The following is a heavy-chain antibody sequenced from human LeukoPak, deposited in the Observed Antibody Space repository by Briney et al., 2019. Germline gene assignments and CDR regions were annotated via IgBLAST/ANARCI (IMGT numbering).Heavy chain of an antibody. Sequence: QAGGSLRLSCAASGFTVSTNCMTWVRQAPGKGLEWVSTIYSGGTTYYAGSVMGRFTISGHNSRNTLYLQMNSLRAEDTAVYYCARVDTVMAYYFDLWGQGTLVTVSS. CDR2: IYSGGTT. J-gene: IGHJ4*02. D-gene: IGHD5-18*01. V-gene: IGHV3-53*04. CDR1: GFTVSTNC. CDR3: ARVDTVMAYYFDL.